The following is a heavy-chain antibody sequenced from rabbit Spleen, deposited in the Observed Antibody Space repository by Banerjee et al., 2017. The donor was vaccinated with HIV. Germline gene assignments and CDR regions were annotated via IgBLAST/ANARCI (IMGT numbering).Heavy chain of an antibody. CDR2: MNAGSSGTT. CDR1: GFSFSSTYC. D-gene: IGHD8-1*01. Sequence: QSLEESGGDLVKPGASLTLTCTASGFSFSSTYCMCWVRQAPGKGLEWIACMNAGSSGTTYYANWAKGRFTISKTSSTTVTLQMTSLTAADTATYFCARGAGTSGYNYFNLWGQGTLVTVS. CDR3: ARGAGTSGYNYFNL. V-gene: IGHV1S40*01. J-gene: IGHJ4*01.